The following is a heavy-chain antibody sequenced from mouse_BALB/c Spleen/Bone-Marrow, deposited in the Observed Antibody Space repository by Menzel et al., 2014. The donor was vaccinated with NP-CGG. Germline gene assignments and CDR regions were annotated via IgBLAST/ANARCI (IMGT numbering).Heavy chain of an antibody. CDR2: IDPANGNT. J-gene: IGHJ3*01. CDR3: ARYYYGSSLFAY. D-gene: IGHD1-1*01. CDR1: GFNIKDTY. V-gene: IGHV14-3*02. Sequence: DVQLQESGAELVKPGASVKLSCTASGFNIKDTYMYWVKQRPEQGLEWIGRIDPANGNTKYDPKFQDKATITADTSSNTAYLQLSSLTPEDTAVYYCARYYYGSSLFAYWGQGTLVTVSA.